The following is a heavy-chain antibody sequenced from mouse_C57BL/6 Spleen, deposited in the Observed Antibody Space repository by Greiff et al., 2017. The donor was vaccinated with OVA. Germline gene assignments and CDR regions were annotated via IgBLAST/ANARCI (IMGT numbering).Heavy chain of an antibody. Sequence: EVKLMESGGGLVKPGGSLKLSCAASGFTFSDYGMHWVRQAPEKGLEWVAYISSGSSTIDYADTVKGRFTISRDNAKNTLFLQMTRLRSEDTAMYDCARRDYDGYAMDYWGQGTSVTVSS. J-gene: IGHJ4*01. CDR3: ARRDYDGYAMDY. CDR2: ISSGSSTI. CDR1: GFTFSDYG. V-gene: IGHV5-17*01. D-gene: IGHD2-4*01.